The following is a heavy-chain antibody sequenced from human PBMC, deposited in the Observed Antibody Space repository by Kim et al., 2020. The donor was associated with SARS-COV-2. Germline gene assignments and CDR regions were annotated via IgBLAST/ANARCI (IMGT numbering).Heavy chain of an antibody. D-gene: IGHD3-22*01. Sequence: GGSLRLSCAASGFTFRSSAMSWVRQAPGKGLEWVAVISGGGSSTYYTDSVKGRFTISRDNSKDTLYLQMNSLRAEDTAVYYCAEIETAAGHWYFDLWGRGTLVTVSS. CDR1: GFTFRSSA. J-gene: IGHJ2*01. CDR2: ISGGGSST. CDR3: AEIETAAGHWYFDL. V-gene: IGHV3-23*01.